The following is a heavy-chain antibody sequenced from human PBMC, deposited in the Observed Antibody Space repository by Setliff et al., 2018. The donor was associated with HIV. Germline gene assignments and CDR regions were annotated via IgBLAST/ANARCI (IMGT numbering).Heavy chain of an antibody. J-gene: IGHJ4*02. D-gene: IGHD3-10*01. V-gene: IGHV4-39*01. CDR2: VHYSGST. CDR1: AVSISSGPYY. CDR3: ARLSGGMVPNY. Sequence: PSETLSHTCAVSAVSISSGPYYWGWIRQPPGKGLEWIGSVHYSGSTYHNPSLNSRATTSIDTPKNQFSLKLNSVTAADTAVYYCARLSGGMVPNYWGPGTLVTVSS.